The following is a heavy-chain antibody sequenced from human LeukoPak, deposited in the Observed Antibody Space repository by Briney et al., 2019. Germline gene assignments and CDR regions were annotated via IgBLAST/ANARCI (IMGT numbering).Heavy chain of an antibody. CDR3: AREGRQRIAAAGPFDY. D-gene: IGHD6-13*01. Sequence: ASVKVSCKASGYTFTGYYMHWVQQAPGQGLEWMGWINPNSGGTNYAQKFQGRVTMTRDTSISTAYMKLSRLRSDDMAVYYCAREGRQRIAAAGPFDYWGQGTLVTVSS. CDR1: GYTFTGYY. V-gene: IGHV1-2*02. J-gene: IGHJ4*02. CDR2: INPNSGGT.